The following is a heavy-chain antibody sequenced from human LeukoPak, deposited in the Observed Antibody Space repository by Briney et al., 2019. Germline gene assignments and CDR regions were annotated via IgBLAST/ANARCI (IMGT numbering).Heavy chain of an antibody. D-gene: IGHD3-22*01. Sequence: GGSLRLSCAASGFTFSSYEMNWVRQAPGKGLEWVSYISSSGSTIYYADSVKGRFTISRDNAKNSLYLQMNSLRAEDTAVYYCARDLHYDSSPGTLDYWGQGTLVTVSS. CDR3: ARDLHYDSSPGTLDY. CDR1: GFTFSSYE. V-gene: IGHV3-48*03. J-gene: IGHJ4*02. CDR2: ISSSGSTI.